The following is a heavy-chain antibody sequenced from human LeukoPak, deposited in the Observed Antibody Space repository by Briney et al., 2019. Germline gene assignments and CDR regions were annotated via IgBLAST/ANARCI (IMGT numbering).Heavy chain of an antibody. CDR1: GGSISSFY. CDR3: ASFDSSGSHAFDI. D-gene: IGHD3-22*01. J-gene: IGHJ3*02. CDR2: IYYSGST. V-gene: IGHV4-59*01. Sequence: SETLSLTCTVSGGSISSFYWNWIRQPPGNGLEWIGYIYYSGSTNYSPSLKSRVTISVDTSKNQFSLKLSSVTAADTAVYYCASFDSSGSHAFDIWGQGTMVTVSS.